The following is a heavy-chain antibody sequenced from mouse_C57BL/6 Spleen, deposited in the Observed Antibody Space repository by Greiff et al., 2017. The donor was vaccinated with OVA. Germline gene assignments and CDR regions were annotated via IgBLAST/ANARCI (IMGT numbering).Heavy chain of an antibody. Sequence: VQLQQSGAELARPGASVKMSCKASGYTFTSYTMHWVKQRPGQGLEWIGYINPSSGYTKYNQKFKDKATLTADKTSSTADMQLSSLTSEDSAVYYCEREDEKDYYDYWGQGTTLTVS. J-gene: IGHJ2*01. V-gene: IGHV1-4*01. CDR1: GYTFTSYT. CDR3: EREDEKDYYDY. CDR2: INPSSGYT.